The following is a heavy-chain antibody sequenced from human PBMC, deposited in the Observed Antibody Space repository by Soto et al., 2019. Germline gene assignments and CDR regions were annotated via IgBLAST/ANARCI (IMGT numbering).Heavy chain of an antibody. CDR2: ISAFNGNT. J-gene: IGHJ4*02. CDR1: GYTFISYG. V-gene: IGHV1-18*01. Sequence: QVQLVQSGPEVMKPGASVKVSCKASGYTFISYGISWVRQAPGQGLEWMGRISAFNGNTNYAQKVQGRVTMTTDTFTSTAYMELRSLRSDDTAVYFCAREDTAVALDYWGQGTLVSVSS. CDR3: AREDTAVALDY. D-gene: IGHD5-18*01.